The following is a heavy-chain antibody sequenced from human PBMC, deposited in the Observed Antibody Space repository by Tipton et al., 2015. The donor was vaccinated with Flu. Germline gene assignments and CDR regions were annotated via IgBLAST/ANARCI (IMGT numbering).Heavy chain of an antibody. D-gene: IGHD5-12*01. CDR3: AKDRVVDIVATEGYFDY. CDR2: ISGSGGST. V-gene: IGHV3-23*01. Sequence: SLRLSCAASGFTFSSYAMSWVRQAPGKGLEWVSAISGSGGSTYYADSVKGRFTISRDNSKNTLYLQMNSLRAEDTAVYYCAKDRVVDIVATEGYFDYWGQGTLVTVSS. J-gene: IGHJ4*02. CDR1: GFTFSSYA.